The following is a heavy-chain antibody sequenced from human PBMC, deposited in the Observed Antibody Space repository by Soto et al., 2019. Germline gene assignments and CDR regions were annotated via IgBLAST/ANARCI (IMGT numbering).Heavy chain of an antibody. CDR2: IYYSGST. CDR3: ARHQKMDEDTFDY. V-gene: IGHV4-39*01. CDR1: GGSISSSSYY. Sequence: QLQLQESGPGLVKPSETLSLTCTVSGGSISSSSYYWGWIRQPPGKGLEWIGSIYYSGSTYYNPSLKSRVTISVDTSKNQFSLKLSSVTAADTAVYYCARHQKMDEDTFDYWGQGTLVTVSS. J-gene: IGHJ4*02.